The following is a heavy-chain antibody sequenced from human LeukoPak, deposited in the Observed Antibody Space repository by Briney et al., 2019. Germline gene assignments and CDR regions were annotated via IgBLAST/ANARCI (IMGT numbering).Heavy chain of an antibody. CDR2: IYHSGST. D-gene: IGHD3-22*01. CDR1: GGSISSGGYS. Sequence: SETLSLTCAVSGGSISSGGYSWRWIRQPPGKGLEWIGYIYHSGSTYYNPSLKSRVTISVDRSKNQFSLKLSSVTAADTAVYYCARASGYLFLDPWGQGTLVTVSS. V-gene: IGHV4-30-2*01. CDR3: ARASGYLFLDP. J-gene: IGHJ5*02.